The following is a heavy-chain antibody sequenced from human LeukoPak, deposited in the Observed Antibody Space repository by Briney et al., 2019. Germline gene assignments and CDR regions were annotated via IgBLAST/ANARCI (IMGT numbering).Heavy chain of an antibody. Sequence: PSETLSLTCTVSGGAIISDNFYWGWVRQPQGKGLEWVGSINYSGTTYYNPSLRSRLSISVDTSRTQFFLRLNSVTAADTAVYYCGRLFDSWGQGILVTVSS. V-gene: IGHV4-39*01. J-gene: IGHJ4*02. CDR1: GGAIISDNFY. CDR3: GRLFDS. CDR2: INYSGTT.